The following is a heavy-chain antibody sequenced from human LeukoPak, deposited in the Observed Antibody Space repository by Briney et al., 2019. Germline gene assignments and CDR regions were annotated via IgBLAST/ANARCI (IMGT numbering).Heavy chain of an antibody. CDR1: GYTFTSYD. CDR3: ARVEGYCSSTSCYGNWFDP. J-gene: IGHJ5*02. D-gene: IGHD2-2*01. V-gene: IGHV1-8*01. Sequence: APVKVSCKASGYTFTSYDINWVRQATGQGLEWMGWMNPNSGNTGYAQKFQGRVTMTRNTSISTAYMELSSLRSEDTAVYYCARVEGYCSSTSCYGNWFDPWGQGTLVTVSS. CDR2: MNPNSGNT.